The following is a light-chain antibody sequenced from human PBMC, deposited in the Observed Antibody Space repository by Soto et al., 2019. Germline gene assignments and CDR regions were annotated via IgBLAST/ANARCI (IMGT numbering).Light chain of an antibody. J-gene: IGKJ5*01. CDR1: QSVSSN. Sequence: EIVMTQSPATLSLSPGERATLSCRASQSVSSNLAWYQQKPRQAPRLLIYGASTRATGIPARFSGSGSGTEFTLTISSLQSEDFAVYYCQQYNNWPITFGQGTRLEIK. CDR2: GAS. CDR3: QQYNNWPIT. V-gene: IGKV3-15*01.